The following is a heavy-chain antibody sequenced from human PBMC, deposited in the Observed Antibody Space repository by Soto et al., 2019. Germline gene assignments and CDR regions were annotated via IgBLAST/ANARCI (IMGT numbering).Heavy chain of an antibody. CDR2: ISGSADRA. Sequence: PGGSLRLSCAASVFTFSSYAMSWVRQAPGKGLEWVSGISGSADRAYYADSVQGRFTISRDNSMNTLYLQMNSLRAEDTAVYYCAKDPCSSGSCYSYFQHWGLGTLVTVSS. V-gene: IGHV3-23*01. CDR3: AKDPCSSGSCYSYFQH. D-gene: IGHD2-15*01. J-gene: IGHJ1*01. CDR1: VFTFSSYA.